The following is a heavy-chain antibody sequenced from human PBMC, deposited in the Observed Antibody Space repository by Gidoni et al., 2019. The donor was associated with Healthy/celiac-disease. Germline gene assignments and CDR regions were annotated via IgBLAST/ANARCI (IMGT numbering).Heavy chain of an antibody. D-gene: IGHD5-12*01. J-gene: IGHJ5*02. V-gene: IGHV3-11*05. Sequence: QVQLVESGGGLVKPGGSVQLSCAASGFTFSDYYMSGISQSPGKGMKWVSYISSSSSYTNYAYSVKGRFTISRDNAKNSLYLQINSLRAEDTAVYYFARVRIVATENWFDPWGQGTLVTVSS. CDR1: GFTFSDYY. CDR3: ARVRIVATENWFDP. CDR2: ISSSSSYT.